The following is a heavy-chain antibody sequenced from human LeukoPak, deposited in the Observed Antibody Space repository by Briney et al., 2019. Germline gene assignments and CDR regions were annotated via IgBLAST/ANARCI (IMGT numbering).Heavy chain of an antibody. D-gene: IGHD7-27*01. CDR3: ARDQNWEAAY. CDR2: ISSRSSYI. CDR1: GFTFSTYT. J-gene: IGHJ4*02. V-gene: IGHV3-21*04. Sequence: PGGSLRLSCAASGFTFSTYTMIWVRQAPGKGLEWVSSISSRSSYIYYADSVKGRFTISRDNAKNSLYLQMHSVRVEDTAIYYCARDQNWEAAYWGQGTLVTVSS.